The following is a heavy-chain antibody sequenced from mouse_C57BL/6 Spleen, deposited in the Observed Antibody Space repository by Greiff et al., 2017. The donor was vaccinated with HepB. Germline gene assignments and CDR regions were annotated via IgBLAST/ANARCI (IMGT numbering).Heavy chain of an antibody. V-gene: IGHV5-16*01. CDR2: INYDGSST. CDR3: AREDYGGYYAMDY. D-gene: IGHD1-1*01. J-gene: IGHJ4*01. Sequence: EVKVVESEGGLVQPGSSMKLSCTASGFTFSDYYMAWVRQVPEKGLEWVANINYDGSSTYYLDSLKSRFIISRDNAKNILYLQMSSLKSEDTATYYCAREDYGGYYAMDYWGQGTSVTVSS. CDR1: GFTFSDYY.